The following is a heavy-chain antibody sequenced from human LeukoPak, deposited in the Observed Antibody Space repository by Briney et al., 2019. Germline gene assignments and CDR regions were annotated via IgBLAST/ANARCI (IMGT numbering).Heavy chain of an antibody. J-gene: IGHJ4*02. CDR1: GGTFSSYA. V-gene: IGHV1-69*01. CDR3: ARVVPYYDHTGPYYFDY. D-gene: IGHD3-3*01. Sequence: SVKVSCKASGGTFSSYAISWVRQAPGQGLEWMGGIIPIFGTANYAQKFQGRVTITADESTSTAYMELSSLRSEDTAVYYCARVVPYYDHTGPYYFDYWGQGTLVTVSS. CDR2: IIPIFGTA.